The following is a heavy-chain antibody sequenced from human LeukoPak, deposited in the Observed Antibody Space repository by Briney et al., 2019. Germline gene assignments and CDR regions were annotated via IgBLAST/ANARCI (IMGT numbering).Heavy chain of an antibody. Sequence: ASVKVSCKASGYTFTGYYLHWVRQAPGQGLEWMGWINPNSVGTSYAQKFQGRVTMTRDTSMSTAYMELSRLRSDDTAVYYCARARGAAAGTWYYYYYMDVWGKGTTVTVSS. J-gene: IGHJ6*03. CDR1: GYTFTGYY. CDR3: ARARGAAAGTWYYYYYMDV. V-gene: IGHV1-2*02. CDR2: INPNSVGT. D-gene: IGHD6-13*01.